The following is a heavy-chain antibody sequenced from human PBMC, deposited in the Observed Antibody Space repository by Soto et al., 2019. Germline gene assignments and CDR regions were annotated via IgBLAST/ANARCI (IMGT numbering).Heavy chain of an antibody. D-gene: IGHD3-16*02. Sequence: LRLSCAGSGFTFSSYAMSWVRQPPGEGVEWVSAISASPGSTYYADSVKGRFTISRDNSKNTLYLQMNSLRADDKAVYYCAKEVGAQYYDYVWGSYRPPQTRYYGMDVWGQGITVTVSS. J-gene: IGHJ6*02. CDR1: GFTFSSYA. CDR3: AKEVGAQYYDYVWGSYRPPQTRYYGMDV. V-gene: IGHV3-23*01. CDR2: ISASPGST.